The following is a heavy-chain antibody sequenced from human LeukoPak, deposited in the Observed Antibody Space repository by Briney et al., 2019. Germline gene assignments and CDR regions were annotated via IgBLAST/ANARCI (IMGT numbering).Heavy chain of an antibody. J-gene: IGHJ4*02. Sequence: GGSLRLSCAASGFTFSDHYMDWVRQAPGKGLEWVGRTRNKANSYTTEYAASVKGRFTISRDDSKNSLHLQMNSLKTEDTAVYYCARGTVWGQGTLVTVSS. CDR3: ARGTV. D-gene: IGHD1-1*01. V-gene: IGHV3-72*01. CDR2: TRNKANSYTT. CDR1: GFTFSDHY.